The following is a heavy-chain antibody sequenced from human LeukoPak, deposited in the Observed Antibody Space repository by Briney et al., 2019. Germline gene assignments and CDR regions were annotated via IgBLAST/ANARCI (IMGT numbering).Heavy chain of an antibody. J-gene: IGHJ5*02. D-gene: IGHD6-13*01. Sequence: PSETLSLTCAVYGGSFSGYYWSWIRQPPGKGLEWIGEINHSGSTNYNPSLKSRVTISVDTSKNQFSLKLSSVTAADTAVYYCARSYSSSWSWFDPWGQGTLDTVSS. CDR3: ARSYSSSWSWFDP. CDR1: GGSFSGYY. CDR2: INHSGST. V-gene: IGHV4-34*01.